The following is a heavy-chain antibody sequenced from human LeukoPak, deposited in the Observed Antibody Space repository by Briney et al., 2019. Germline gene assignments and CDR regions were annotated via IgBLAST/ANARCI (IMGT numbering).Heavy chain of an antibody. CDR3: AREEALYGMDV. J-gene: IGHJ6*02. Sequence: SETLSLTCTVSGGSISSYYWSWIRQPPGKGLEWIGYIYYSGSTYYNPSLKSRVTISVDTSKNQFSLKLSSVTAADTAVYYCAREEALYGMDVWGQGTTVTVSS. V-gene: IGHV4-59*01. CDR2: IYYSGST. CDR1: GGSISSYY.